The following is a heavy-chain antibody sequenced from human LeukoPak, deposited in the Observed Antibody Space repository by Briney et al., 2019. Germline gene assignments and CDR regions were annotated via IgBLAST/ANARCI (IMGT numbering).Heavy chain of an antibody. Sequence: GGSLRLSCAAAGFTFSSYAIGWVRQAPGEGLEWVSAISGSASSTYYADSVKGRFTISRDNSKNTLYLQMNSLRADDTAVYYCAKEAVRDMAYDYWGQGTLVIVSS. CDR3: AKEAVRDMAYDY. V-gene: IGHV3-23*01. D-gene: IGHD2-15*01. CDR1: GFTFSSYA. CDR2: ISGSASST. J-gene: IGHJ4*02.